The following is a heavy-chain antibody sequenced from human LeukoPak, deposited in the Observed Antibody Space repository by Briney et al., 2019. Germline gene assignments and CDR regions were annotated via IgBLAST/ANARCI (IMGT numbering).Heavy chain of an antibody. CDR1: GFTFSSYA. J-gene: IGHJ4*02. CDR3: ARDLWAAAGKGGGFDY. CDR2: ISYDGSNK. D-gene: IGHD6-13*01. V-gene: IGHV3-30-3*01. Sequence: AGGSLRLSCAASGFTFSSYAMHWVRQAPGKGLEWVAVISYDGSNKYYADSVKGRFTISRDNSKNTLYLQMNSLRAGDTAVYYCARDLWAAAGKGGGFDYWGQGTLVTVSS.